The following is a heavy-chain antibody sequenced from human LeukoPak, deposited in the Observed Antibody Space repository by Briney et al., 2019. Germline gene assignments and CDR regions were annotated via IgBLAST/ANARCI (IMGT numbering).Heavy chain of an antibody. CDR1: SGSFSGYY. D-gene: IGHD3-10*01. CDR2: INHSGST. V-gene: IGHV4-34*01. CDR3: ARLTKNDSGSFRFGKKKRGYMDV. Sequence: NPSETLSLTCAVYSGSFSGYYWSWIRQPPGKGLEWIGEINHSGSTNYNPSLKSRVTISVDTSKNQFSLRLSSVTAADTAVYYCARLTKNDSGSFRFGKKKRGYMDVWGKGTTVTISS. J-gene: IGHJ6*03.